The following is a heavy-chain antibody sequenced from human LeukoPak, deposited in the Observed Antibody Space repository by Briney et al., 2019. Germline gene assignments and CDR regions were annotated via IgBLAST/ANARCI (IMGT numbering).Heavy chain of an antibody. D-gene: IGHD6-6*01. V-gene: IGHV3-21*01. CDR3: ARQGGAASIAAPTSNWFDP. Sequence: GGSLRLSCAASGFTFSSYSMNWVRQAPGKGLEWVSSISSSSSYIYYADSVKGRFTISRDNAKNSLYLQMNSLRAEDTAVYYCARQGGAASIAAPTSNWFDPWGQGTLVTVSS. CDR1: GFTFSSYS. CDR2: ISSSSSYI. J-gene: IGHJ5*02.